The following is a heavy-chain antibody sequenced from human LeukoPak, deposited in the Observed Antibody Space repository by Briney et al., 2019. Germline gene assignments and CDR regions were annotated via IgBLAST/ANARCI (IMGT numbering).Heavy chain of an antibody. CDR1: GFTFSHYG. D-gene: IGHD5-12*01. V-gene: IGHV3-30*03. CDR2: ISYDGNKR. J-gene: IGHJ4*02. CDR3: ARFGFDYRLNYFDY. Sequence: PGRSLRLSCAASGFTFSHYGMYWVRQAPGKGLEWVAVISYDGNKRFYADSVKGRFTISRDSSKNTLYLQMNSLRDEDTAVYYCARFGFDYRLNYFDYWGQGTLVTVSS.